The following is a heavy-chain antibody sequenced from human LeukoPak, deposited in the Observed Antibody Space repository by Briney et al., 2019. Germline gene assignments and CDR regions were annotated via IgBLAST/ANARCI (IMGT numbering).Heavy chain of an antibody. D-gene: IGHD7-27*01. CDR1: GGSISSYY. CDR3: ARDLWGSGNDAFDI. Sequence: SETLSLTCTVSGGSISSYYWSWIRQPPGKGLEWIGYIYYSGSTNYNPSLKSRVTISVDTSKNQFSLKLSSVTAADTAVYYCARDLWGSGNDAFDIWGQGTMVTVSS. V-gene: IGHV4-59*01. CDR2: IYYSGST. J-gene: IGHJ3*02.